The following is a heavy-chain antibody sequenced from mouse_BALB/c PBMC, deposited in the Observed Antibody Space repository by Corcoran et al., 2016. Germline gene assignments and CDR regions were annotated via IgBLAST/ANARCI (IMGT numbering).Heavy chain of an antibody. CDR1: GFNIKDTY. CDR2: IDPANGNT. D-gene: IGHD2-10*02. CDR3: ARLRSICFDY. Sequence: EVQLQQSGAALVKPGASVKLSCTASGFNIKDTYMHWVKQRPEQGLEWIGRIDPANGNTKYDPKFQGKATITADTSSNTAYLQLSSLTSEDTAVYYCARLRSICFDYWGQGTTLTVSS. V-gene: IGHV14-3*02. J-gene: IGHJ2*01.